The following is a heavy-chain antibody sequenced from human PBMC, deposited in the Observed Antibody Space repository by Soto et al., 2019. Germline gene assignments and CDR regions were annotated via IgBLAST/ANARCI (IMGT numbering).Heavy chain of an antibody. J-gene: IGHJ6*03. D-gene: IGHD5-12*01. Sequence: QVQLVQSGAEVKRPGASVTVSCRSSGDTFNDYYIHWVRQAPGQGLEWMGWINPNGGVTKYAQKFQGWVSMTRDASIRTVYMQLSRLRSDDTAVYYCAIESGGATATLDYYYFYRDVWGTGNTVTVSS. V-gene: IGHV1-2*04. CDR2: INPNGGVT. CDR3: AIESGGATATLDYYYFYRDV. CDR1: GDTFNDYY.